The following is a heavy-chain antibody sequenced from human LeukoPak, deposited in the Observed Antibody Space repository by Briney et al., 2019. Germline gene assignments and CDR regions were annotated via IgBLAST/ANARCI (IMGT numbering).Heavy chain of an antibody. CDR2: THTSGTT. Sequence: SETLSLTCTVSSGSISSGSYYWSWIRQPAGKGLEWGGGTHTSGTTNYNPSLESRVTVSVDTSKNQFSLKLISATAADTAVYYCGRDRGGGVFDSWGQGILVTVSS. J-gene: IGHJ4*02. D-gene: IGHD2-8*01. CDR3: GRDRGGGVFDS. CDR1: SGSISSGSYY. V-gene: IGHV4-61*02.